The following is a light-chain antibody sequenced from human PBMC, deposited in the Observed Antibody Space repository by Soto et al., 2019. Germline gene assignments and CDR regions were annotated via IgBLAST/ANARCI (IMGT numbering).Light chain of an antibody. CDR3: QHYNNWPPWT. CDR2: GAS. J-gene: IGKJ1*01. CDR1: QSVGSN. Sequence: ILMMQSPGTLSVSPGERATLSCRASQSVGSNLAWYQQKPGQPPRLLIYGASTRATGIPARFSGSGSGTDFTLTISRLQSEDFAVYYCQHYNNWPPWTFGRGTKVEVK. V-gene: IGKV3-15*01.